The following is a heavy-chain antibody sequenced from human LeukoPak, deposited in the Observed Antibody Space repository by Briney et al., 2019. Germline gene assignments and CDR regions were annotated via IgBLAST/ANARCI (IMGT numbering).Heavy chain of an antibody. J-gene: IGHJ4*02. CDR2: ISAYNGNT. V-gene: IGHV1-18*04. Sequence: ASVKVSCKASGYTFTGYYMHWVRQAPGQGLEWMGWISAYNGNTNYAQKLQGRVTMTTDTSTSTAYMELRSLRSDDTAVYYCARVDGIAAASIFDYWGQGTLVTVSS. CDR1: GYTFTGYY. CDR3: ARVDGIAAASIFDY. D-gene: IGHD6-13*01.